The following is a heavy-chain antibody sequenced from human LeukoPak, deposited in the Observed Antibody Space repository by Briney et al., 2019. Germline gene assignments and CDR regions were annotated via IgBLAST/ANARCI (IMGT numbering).Heavy chain of an antibody. CDR3: YCSSATCYALAL. CDR1: GFTFSSYA. J-gene: IGHJ4*02. CDR2: VSRSGDRT. Sequence: GGSLRLSCAVSGFTFSSYAMSWVRQAPGKGLEWVSPVSRSGDRTYYADSVKGRFTISRDNSKNTLYLQMNSLRAEDTAVYYCYCSSATCYALALWGQGALVTVSS. V-gene: IGHV3-23*01. D-gene: IGHD2-2*01.